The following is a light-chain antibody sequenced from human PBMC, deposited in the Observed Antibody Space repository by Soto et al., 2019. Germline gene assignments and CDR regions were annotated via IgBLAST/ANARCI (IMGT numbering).Light chain of an antibody. CDR2: KAS. Sequence: DIQMTQSPSTLSAFVGDRVTITCRASQSISSWLAWYQQKPGKAPKLLIYKASSLESGVPSRFSGVGSGKEFTLTISTLQPDDFATYYCQQYNSYSWTFGQGTKVEIK. CDR3: QQYNSYSWT. V-gene: IGKV1-5*03. J-gene: IGKJ1*01. CDR1: QSISSW.